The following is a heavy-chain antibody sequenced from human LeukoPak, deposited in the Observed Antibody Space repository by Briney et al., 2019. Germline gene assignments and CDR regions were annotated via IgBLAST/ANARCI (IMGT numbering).Heavy chain of an antibody. Sequence: GGSLRLSCAASRFTFSNYNMNWVRQAPGKGLEWISYISSSSAAIYYADSVKGRFTISRDNAKNSLYLQMNSLRAEDTAVYYCARPNWNDGVAFDIWGQGTMVTVSS. CDR1: RFTFSNYN. CDR3: ARPNWNDGVAFDI. J-gene: IGHJ3*02. CDR2: ISSSSAAI. V-gene: IGHV3-48*04. D-gene: IGHD1-1*01.